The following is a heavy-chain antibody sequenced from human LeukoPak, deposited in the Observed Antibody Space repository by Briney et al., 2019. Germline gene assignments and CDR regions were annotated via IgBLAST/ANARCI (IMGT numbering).Heavy chain of an antibody. CDR3: AMGYGGGLGDT. Sequence: SETLSLTCTVSGASISSYYCSWFRQPPRKGMHWIAYMYYNEITNDNPSLKSRVTISVDTSKNQFSLHLSSVTAADTAVYFCAMGYGGGLGDTWGQGTLVTVSS. V-gene: IGHV4-59*08. CDR2: MYYNEIT. D-gene: IGHD4-23*01. J-gene: IGHJ5*02. CDR1: GASISSYY.